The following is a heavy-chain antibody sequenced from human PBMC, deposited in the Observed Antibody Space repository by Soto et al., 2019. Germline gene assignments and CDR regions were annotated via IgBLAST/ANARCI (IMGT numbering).Heavy chain of an antibody. J-gene: IGHJ4*02. D-gene: IGHD5-18*01. CDR3: TTDDTLTWIQLRNFDY. V-gene: IGHV3-15*01. CDR1: GFTFSNAW. Sequence: EVQLVESGGGLVKPGGSLRLSCAASGFTFSNAWMSWVRQAPGKGLEWVGRIKSKTDGGTTDYAAPVKGRFTISRDDSKNTLYLQMNSLKTEDTAVYYCTTDDTLTWIQLRNFDYWGQGTLVTVSS. CDR2: IKSKTDGGTT.